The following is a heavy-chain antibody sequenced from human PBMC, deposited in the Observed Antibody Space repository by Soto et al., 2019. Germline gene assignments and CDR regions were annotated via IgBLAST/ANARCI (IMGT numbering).Heavy chain of an antibody. CDR3: GRDKVWAFDH. D-gene: IGHD7-27*01. J-gene: IGHJ4*02. V-gene: IGHV3-48*04. CDR1: GSTFSSYS. Sequence: EVQLVESGGGLVQPGGSLRLSCVASGSTFSSYSMVWVRQAPGKGLEWIAYIFVSSTTIHYADSVKGRFTVSRDNTQNSLFLLMNSLRAEDTAIYYGGRDKVWAFDHWGQGTQVIVSS. CDR2: IFVSSTTI.